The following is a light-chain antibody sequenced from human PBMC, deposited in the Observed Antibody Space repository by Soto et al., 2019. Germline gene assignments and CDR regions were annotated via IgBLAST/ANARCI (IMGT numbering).Light chain of an antibody. J-gene: IGKJ4*01. CDR1: QVIYNW. CDR2: AAS. V-gene: IGKV1D-16*01. CDR3: QQYNNFPPT. Sequence: DVQMTQSPSSLSAYVGDRITITCRASQVIYNWLAWYQQKPGKAPQSLIYAASSLQSGVPSRFSASGFGTEFTLTISSLQPEDSAIYYCQQYNNFPPTFGGGTKVDIK.